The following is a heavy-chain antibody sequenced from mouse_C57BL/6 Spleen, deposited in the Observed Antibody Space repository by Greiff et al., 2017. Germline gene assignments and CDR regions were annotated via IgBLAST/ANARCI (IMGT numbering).Heavy chain of an antibody. CDR2: IDPSDSYT. D-gene: IGHD2-4*01. J-gene: IGHJ2*01. Sequence: QVQLQQPGAELVMPGASVKLSCKASGYTFTSYWMHWVKQRPGQGLEWIGEIDPSDSYTNYNQKFKGKSTLTVDKSSSPAYMQLRILTSEDSAVYYCARGGYDYILDYWGQGTTLTVSS. CDR1: GYTFTSYW. CDR3: ARGGYDYILDY. V-gene: IGHV1-69*01.